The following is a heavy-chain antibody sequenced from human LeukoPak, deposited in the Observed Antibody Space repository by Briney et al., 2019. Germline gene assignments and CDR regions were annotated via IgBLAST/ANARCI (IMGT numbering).Heavy chain of an antibody. CDR1: GGSISSSSYY. V-gene: IGHV4-39*07. Sequence: SETLSLTCTVSGGSISSSSYYWGWIRQPPGKGLKWIGSIYYSGSTYYNPSLKSRVTISVDTSKNQFSLKLSSVTAADTAVYYCARDHPPGPIAVAGIDYWGQGTLVTVSS. CDR3: ARDHPPGPIAVAGIDY. CDR2: IYYSGST. D-gene: IGHD6-19*01. J-gene: IGHJ4*02.